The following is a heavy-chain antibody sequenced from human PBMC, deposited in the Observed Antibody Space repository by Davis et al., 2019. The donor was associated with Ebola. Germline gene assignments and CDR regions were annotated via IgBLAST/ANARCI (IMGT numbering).Heavy chain of an antibody. CDR3: ARAYYGWFDP. CDR1: GGSISSYY. CDR2: IYYSRST. V-gene: IGHV4-59*08. D-gene: IGHD1-26*01. J-gene: IGHJ5*02. Sequence: SETLSLTCTVSGGSISSYYWSWIRQPPGKGLEWIGYIYYSRSTNYNPSLKSRVTISVDRSKNQFSLKLSSVTAADTAVYYCARAYYGWFDPWGQGTLVTVSS.